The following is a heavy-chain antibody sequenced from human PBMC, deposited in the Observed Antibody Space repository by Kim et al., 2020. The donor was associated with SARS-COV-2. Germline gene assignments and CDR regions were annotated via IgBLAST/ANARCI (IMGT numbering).Heavy chain of an antibody. J-gene: IGHJ4*02. Sequence: ASVKVSCKASGYTFTSYAMHWVRQAPGQRLEWMGWINAGNGNTKYSQKFQGRVTITRDTSARTAYMELSSLRSEDTAVYYCARATFLAAYLGAPLDYWGQGTLVTVSS. CDR3: ARATFLAAYLGAPLDY. V-gene: IGHV1-3*01. D-gene: IGHD3-16*01. CDR2: INAGNGNT. CDR1: GYTFTSYA.